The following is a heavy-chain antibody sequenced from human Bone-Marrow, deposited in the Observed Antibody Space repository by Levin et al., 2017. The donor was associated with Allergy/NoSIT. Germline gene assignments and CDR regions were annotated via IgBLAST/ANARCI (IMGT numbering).Heavy chain of an antibody. J-gene: IGHJ5*02. V-gene: IGHV3-30*04. CDR2: ISYDGSNK. CDR3: ARGSIGVAYNWFDP. Sequence: GGSLRLSCAASGFTFSSYAMHWVRQAPGKGLEWVAVISYDGSNKYYADSVKGRFTISRDNSKNTLYLQMNSLRAEDTAVYYCARGSIGVAYNWFDPWGQGTLVTVSS. D-gene: IGHD3-10*01. CDR1: GFTFSSYA.